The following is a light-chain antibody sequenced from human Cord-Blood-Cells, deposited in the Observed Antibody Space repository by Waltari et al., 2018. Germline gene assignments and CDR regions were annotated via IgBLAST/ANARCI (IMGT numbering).Light chain of an antibody. V-gene: IGLV2-11*01. J-gene: IGLJ2*01. CDR1: SSDVGGYNY. CDR2: DVS. Sequence: QSALTQPRSVSGSPGQSVTISCTGTSSDVGGYNYVSWYQQHPGKDPKLMIYDVSKWPSGVPDRFSGSKSGNTASLTISGLQAEDEADYYCCSYAGSYTLVFGGGTKLTVL. CDR3: CSYAGSYTLV.